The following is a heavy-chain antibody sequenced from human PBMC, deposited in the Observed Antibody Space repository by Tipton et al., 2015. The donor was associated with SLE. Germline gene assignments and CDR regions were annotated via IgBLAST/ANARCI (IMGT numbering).Heavy chain of an antibody. D-gene: IGHD3-3*01. CDR3: ARRFLEWLLPDAFDI. CDR2: ISSSSSYI. Sequence: GSLRLSCAASGFTFSSYSMNWVRQAPGKGLEWVSSISSSSSYIYYADSVKGRFTISRDNAKNSLYLQMNSLRAEDTAVYYCARRFLEWLLPDAFDIWGQGTMVTASS. CDR1: GFTFSSYS. J-gene: IGHJ3*02. V-gene: IGHV3-21*03.